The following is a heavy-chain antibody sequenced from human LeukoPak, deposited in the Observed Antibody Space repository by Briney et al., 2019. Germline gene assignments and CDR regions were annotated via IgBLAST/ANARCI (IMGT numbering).Heavy chain of an antibody. CDR1: GGTFSNYA. CDR2: IIPIFGTA. CDR3: VTEVSGSFPT. Sequence: SVKVSCKASGGTFSNYAISWVRQAPGQGPEWMGGIIPIFGTANYAQKFQGRVTITADESTSTGYMELSSLRSEDTAVYYCVTEVSGSFPTWGQGTLVTVSS. V-gene: IGHV1-69*13. D-gene: IGHD1-26*01. J-gene: IGHJ4*02.